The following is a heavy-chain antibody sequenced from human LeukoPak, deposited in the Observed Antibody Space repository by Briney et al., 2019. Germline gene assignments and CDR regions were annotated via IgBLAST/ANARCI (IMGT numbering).Heavy chain of an antibody. CDR1: GFDFSSNW. J-gene: IGHJ4*02. Sequence: PGGSLRLSCAASGFDFSSNWMHWVRHAPGKGLEWVANINLDGREKYYVDSVKGRFTISRDNAKNSLYLQMNSLRAKDTAVYYCARSPRYYFDYWGQGTLVTVSS. V-gene: IGHV3-7*03. CDR2: INLDGREK. CDR3: ARSPRYYFDY.